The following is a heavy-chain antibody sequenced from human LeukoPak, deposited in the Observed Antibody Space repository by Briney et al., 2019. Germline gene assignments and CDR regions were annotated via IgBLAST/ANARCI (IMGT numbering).Heavy chain of an antibody. J-gene: IGHJ6*03. CDR3: ARVRHHPIIDV. Sequence: PGGSLRPSCAASGFTVSSNYMSWVRQAPGKGLEWVSVIYTGGSTYYADSVKGRFTISRDNSKNTLYLQMNSLRAEDTAVYYCARVRHHPIIDVWGKGTTVTVSS. D-gene: IGHD1-14*01. V-gene: IGHV3-53*01. CDR2: IYTGGST. CDR1: GFTVSSNY.